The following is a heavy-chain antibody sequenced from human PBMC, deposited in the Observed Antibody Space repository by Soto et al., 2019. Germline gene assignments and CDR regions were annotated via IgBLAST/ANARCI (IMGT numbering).Heavy chain of an antibody. CDR2: ISGSGSST. V-gene: IGHV3-23*01. CDR3: ARRSPSWAFDI. Sequence: GGSLRLSCAASGLPFSSYAMSWVRQAPGKGLEWVSAISGSGSSTYYADSVKGRFTISRDNSKNTLYLQMNSLRAEDTAVYYCARRSPSWAFDIWGQGTMVTVSS. CDR1: GLPFSSYA. J-gene: IGHJ3*02. D-gene: IGHD2-15*01.